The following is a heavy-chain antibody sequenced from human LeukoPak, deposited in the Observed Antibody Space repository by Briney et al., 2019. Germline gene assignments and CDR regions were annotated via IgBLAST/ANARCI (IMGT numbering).Heavy chain of an antibody. J-gene: IGHJ4*02. D-gene: IGHD6-19*01. CDR2: IYSSGNT. Sequence: PSETLSLTCAVYGGSFSGYYWSWIRQPAGKGLEWIGRIYSSGNTDDNPSLKSRVTMSVDTSKNQFSLHLRFVTAADTALYYCARTPGITVAGRFFDYRGQGIQVTVSS. CDR3: ARTPGITVAGRFFDY. V-gene: IGHV4-59*10. CDR1: GGSFSGYY.